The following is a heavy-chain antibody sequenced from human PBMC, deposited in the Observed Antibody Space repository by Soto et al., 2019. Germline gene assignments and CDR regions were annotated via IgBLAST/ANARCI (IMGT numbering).Heavy chain of an antibody. CDR3: ARVCSGGSCYAEVDY. Sequence: SETLSLTCTVSGGSISSGGYYWRWIRQHPGKGLEWIGYIYYSGSTYYNPSLKSRVTISVDTSKNQFSLKLSSVTAADTAVYYCARVCSGGSCYAEVDYWGQGTLVTVSS. J-gene: IGHJ4*02. CDR2: IYYSGST. D-gene: IGHD2-15*01. CDR1: GGSISSGGYY. V-gene: IGHV4-31*03.